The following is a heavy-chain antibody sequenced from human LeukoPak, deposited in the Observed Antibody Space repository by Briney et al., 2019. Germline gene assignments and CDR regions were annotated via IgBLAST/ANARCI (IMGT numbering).Heavy chain of an antibody. J-gene: IGHJ4*02. CDR1: GDTFTGYY. CDR2: INPNSGGT. Sequence: ATVKLSCEASGDTFTGYYMHWVPQAPGQGLECMRWINPNSGGTKYAQKLQGRVTMTRDTSISTAYMELSRLRSDDTAVYYCARGVVPAARGFTAIDYWGQGTLVTVSS. CDR3: ARGVVPAARGFTAIDY. V-gene: IGHV1-2*02. D-gene: IGHD2-2*01.